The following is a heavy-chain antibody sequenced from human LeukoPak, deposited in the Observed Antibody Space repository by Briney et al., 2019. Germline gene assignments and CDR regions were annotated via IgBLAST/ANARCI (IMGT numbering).Heavy chain of an antibody. CDR2: IYYSGST. D-gene: IGHD5-18*01. CDR3: ASQDTAMVHYGMDV. Sequence: ASETLSLTCTVSGGSISSSSYYWGWIRQPPGKGLEWIGSIYYSGSTYYNPSLKSRVTISVDRSKNQFSLKLSSVTAADTAVYYCASQDTAMVHYGMDVWGQGTTVTVSS. CDR1: GGSISSSSYY. V-gene: IGHV4-39*07. J-gene: IGHJ6*02.